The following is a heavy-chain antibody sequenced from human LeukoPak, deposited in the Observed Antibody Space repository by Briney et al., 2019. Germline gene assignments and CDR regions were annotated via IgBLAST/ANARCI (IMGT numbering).Heavy chain of an antibody. CDR2: IKQDGSEK. CDR3: ARAMDYYDILTGLMYYFDY. V-gene: IGHV3-7*05. D-gene: IGHD3-9*01. CDR1: GFTFSSYW. J-gene: IGHJ4*02. Sequence: GGSLRLSCAASGFTFSSYWMSWVRQAPGKGLEWVANIKQDGSEKYYVDSVKGRFTISRDNAKNSLYLQMNSLRAKDTAVYYCARAMDYYDILTGLMYYFDYCGQGTLVTVSS.